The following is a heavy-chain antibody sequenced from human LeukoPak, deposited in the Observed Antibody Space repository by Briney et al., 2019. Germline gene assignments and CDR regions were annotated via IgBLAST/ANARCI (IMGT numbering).Heavy chain of an antibody. D-gene: IGHD3-10*01. CDR1: GFTFSSYA. J-gene: IGHJ4*02. Sequence: GRSLRLSCAASGFTFSSYAMHWVRQAPGKGLEWVAVISYDGSNKYYADSVKGRFTISRDNSKDTLYLQMNSLRAEDTAVYYCARQPFYGSGSYFDYWGQGTLVTVSS. CDR3: ARQPFYGSGSYFDY. V-gene: IGHV3-30*01. CDR2: ISYDGSNK.